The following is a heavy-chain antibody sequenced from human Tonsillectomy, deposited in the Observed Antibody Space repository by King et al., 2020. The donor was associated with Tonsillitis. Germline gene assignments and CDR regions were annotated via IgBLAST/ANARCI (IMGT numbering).Heavy chain of an antibody. CDR2: ISGSGGST. V-gene: IGHV3-23*04. J-gene: IGHJ4*02. CDR1: GFTFSSYA. CDR3: AKAPSPYYYVWGSYRYQPTPDY. D-gene: IGHD3-16*02. Sequence: VQLVESGGGLVQPGGSLRLSCAASGFTFSSYAMSWVRQAPGKGLEWVSAISGSGGSTYYADSVKGRFTISRDNSKNTLYLQMNSLRAEDTAVYYCAKAPSPYYYVWGSYRYQPTPDYWGQGTLVTVSS.